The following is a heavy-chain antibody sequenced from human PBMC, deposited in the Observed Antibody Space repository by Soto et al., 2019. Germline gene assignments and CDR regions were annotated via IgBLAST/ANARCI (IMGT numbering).Heavy chain of an antibody. D-gene: IGHD6-19*01. CDR3: ARDYVPGSAGMDV. V-gene: IGHV4-30-4*01. J-gene: IGHJ6*02. Sequence: SETLSLTCTVSGGSINGGDYHWTWIRQTPGKGLEWIGAIYYSGSTYYNPSLKSRIRISVDTSKNQFSLKLSSVTAADTAVYYCARDYVPGSAGMDVWGQGTTVTVSS. CDR1: GGSINGGDYH. CDR2: IYYSGST.